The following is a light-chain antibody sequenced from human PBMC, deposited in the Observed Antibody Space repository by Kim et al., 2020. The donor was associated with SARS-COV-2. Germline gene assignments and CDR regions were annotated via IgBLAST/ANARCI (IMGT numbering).Light chain of an antibody. CDR3: QAWDSSTFYV. Sequence: SYELTQPPSVSVSPGQTASITCSGDKLGDKYACWYQQKPGQSPVLVIYQGNKRPSGIPERFSSSNSGNTATLTISGTQAMDEADYYCQAWDSSTFYVFGTGTKVTVL. V-gene: IGLV3-1*01. CDR1: KLGDKY. J-gene: IGLJ1*01. CDR2: QGN.